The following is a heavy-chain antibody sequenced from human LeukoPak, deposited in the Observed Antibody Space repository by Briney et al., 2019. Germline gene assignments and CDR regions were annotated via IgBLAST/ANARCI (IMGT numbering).Heavy chain of an antibody. CDR2: IYSGGST. Sequence: GGSLRLSCAASEFSVGSNYMTWVRQAPGKGLEWVSLIYSGGSTYYADSVKGRFTVSRDNAKSALCLQMNSLGVEDTAIYYCATKAREAPEWGQGTLVTVSS. CDR3: ATKAREAPE. D-gene: IGHD1/OR15-1a*01. CDR1: EFSVGSNY. V-gene: IGHV3-53*01. J-gene: IGHJ4*01.